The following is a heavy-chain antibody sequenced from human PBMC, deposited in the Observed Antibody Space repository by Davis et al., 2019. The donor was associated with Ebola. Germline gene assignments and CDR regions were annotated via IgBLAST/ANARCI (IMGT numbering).Heavy chain of an antibody. CDR3: ARIYFFYNGMDV. V-gene: IGHV3-66*01. CDR1: GLTVSSNY. CDR2: IYSGGRT. J-gene: IGHJ6*02. D-gene: IGHD3-9*01. Sequence: PGGSLRLSCAASGLTVSSNYMNWVRQAPGKGLEWVSVIYSGGRTYYADSVKGRFTISRDISKNTVYLEMNSLRADDTAVYYCARIYFFYNGMDVWGQGTTVTVS.